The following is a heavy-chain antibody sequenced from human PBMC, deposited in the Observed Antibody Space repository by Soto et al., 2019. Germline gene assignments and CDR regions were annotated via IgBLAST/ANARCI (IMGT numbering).Heavy chain of an antibody. CDR3: ARAKAGYCSGGSCYSAPFDY. J-gene: IGHJ4*02. CDR1: GFTFSSYD. V-gene: IGHV3-13*01. Sequence: EVQLVESGGGLVQPGGSLRLSCAASGFTFSSYDMHWVRQATGKGLEWVSAIGTAGDTYYPGSVKGRFTISRENAKNSLYLQMNSLRARDTAVYYCARAKAGYCSGGSCYSAPFDYWGQGTLVTVSS. CDR2: IGTAGDT. D-gene: IGHD2-15*01.